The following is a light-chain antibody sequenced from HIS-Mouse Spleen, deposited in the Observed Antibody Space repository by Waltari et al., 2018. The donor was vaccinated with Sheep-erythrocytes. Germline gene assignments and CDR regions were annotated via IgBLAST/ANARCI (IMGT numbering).Light chain of an antibody. CDR2: DVS. CDR3: CSYAGSYNHV. Sequence: QSALTQPRSVSGSPGQSVTISCTGTSSDVGGYNYVSWYQQHPGKAPKLMIYDVSKRPSGVPDRFSASKSGNTASLTISGLQAEDDADYYCCSYAGSYNHVFATGTKVTVL. CDR1: SSDVGGYNY. J-gene: IGLJ1*01. V-gene: IGLV2-11*01.